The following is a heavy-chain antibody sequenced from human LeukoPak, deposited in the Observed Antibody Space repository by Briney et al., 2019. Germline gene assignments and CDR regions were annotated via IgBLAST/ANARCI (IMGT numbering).Heavy chain of an antibody. CDR1: DDSISDYY. Sequence: SETLSLTCTVSDDSISDYYRGWIRQPPGKGLEWIGEIYHTGSTNYNPSLKSRVTISVDKSKNQFSLKLTSVTAADTAVYYCARNGPTAAGAFDSWGQGTLVTVSS. V-gene: IGHV4-34*01. CDR3: ARNGPTAAGAFDS. J-gene: IGHJ3*02. CDR2: IYHTGST. D-gene: IGHD6-13*01.